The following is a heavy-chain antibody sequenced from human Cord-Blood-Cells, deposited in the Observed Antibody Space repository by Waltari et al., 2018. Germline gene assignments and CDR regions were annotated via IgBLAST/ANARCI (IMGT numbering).Heavy chain of an antibody. CDR1: GGSISSSSYY. CDR3: ARQPAGARGYWYFDL. D-gene: IGHD6-19*01. CDR2: IYYSGST. V-gene: IGHV4-39*07. Sequence: QLQLQESGPGLVKPSETLSPTCTVSGGSISSSSYYWGWIRQPPGKGLEWIGSIYYSGSTYYNPSLKSRVTISVDTSKNQFSLKLSSVTAADTAVYYCARQPAGARGYWYFDLWGRGTLVTVSS. J-gene: IGHJ2*01.